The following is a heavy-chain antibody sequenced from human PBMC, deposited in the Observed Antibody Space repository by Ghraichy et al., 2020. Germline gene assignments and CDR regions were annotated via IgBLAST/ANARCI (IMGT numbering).Heavy chain of an antibody. CDR1: GFTFSDYY. CDR2: ISSSSSYT. D-gene: IGHD6-13*01. J-gene: IGHJ4*02. CDR3: ARERGPYSSREGSYIPADY. V-gene: IGHV3-11*05. Sequence: GESLNISCAASGFTFSDYYMSWIRQAPGKGLEWVSYISSSSSYTNYADSVKGRFTISRDNAKNSLYLQMNSLRAEDTAVYYCARERGPYSSREGSYIPADYWGQGTLVTVSS.